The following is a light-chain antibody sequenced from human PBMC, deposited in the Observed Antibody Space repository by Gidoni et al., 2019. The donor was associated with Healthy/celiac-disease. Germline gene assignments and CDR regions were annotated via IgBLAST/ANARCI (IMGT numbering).Light chain of an antibody. CDR3: QKYNSAPRT. CDR1: QGISNY. V-gene: IGKV1-27*01. J-gene: IGKJ1*01. Sequence: DIPMTQSPSSLSASVGDRVTITCRASQGISNYLAWYQQKPGKVPKLLIYAASPLQSGVPSRFSGSGSVTDFTLTISSLQPEDVATYYCQKYNSAPRTFGQGTKVEIK. CDR2: AAS.